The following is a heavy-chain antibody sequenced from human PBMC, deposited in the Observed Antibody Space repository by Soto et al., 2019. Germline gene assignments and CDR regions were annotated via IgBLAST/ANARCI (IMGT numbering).Heavy chain of an antibody. J-gene: IGHJ4*02. CDR3: ARVWGGWSYSDY. CDR2: IYFGGST. CDR1: GGSISSGDYS. D-gene: IGHD6-19*01. Sequence: SETLSLTCAVSGGSISSGDYSWNWIRQPPGKGLEWIGYIYFGGSTYYNPSLQSRVTMSVDRSRNQFSLKLNSVTAADTAVYYCARVWGGWSYSDYWGQGTLVTVSS. V-gene: IGHV4-30-2*01.